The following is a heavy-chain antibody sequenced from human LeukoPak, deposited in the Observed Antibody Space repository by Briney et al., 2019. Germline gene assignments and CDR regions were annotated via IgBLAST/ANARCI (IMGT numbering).Heavy chain of an antibody. J-gene: IGHJ4*02. D-gene: IGHD3-16*01. CDR2: IYSGGST. CDR1: GFTVRNSY. Sequence: GGSLRLSCAASGFTVRNSYVSWVRQAPGKGLEWVPFIYSGGSTHYADSVKGRFTISRDNSKNTVYLQMNSLRAEDTAVYYCARDYDYIWGSYFGYWGQGTLVTVSS. V-gene: IGHV3-53*01. CDR3: ARDYDYIWGSYFGY.